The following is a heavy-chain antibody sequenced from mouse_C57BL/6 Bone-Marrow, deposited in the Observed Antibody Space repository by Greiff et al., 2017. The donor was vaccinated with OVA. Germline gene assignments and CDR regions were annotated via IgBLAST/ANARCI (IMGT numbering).Heavy chain of an antibody. CDR3: ARQAGLITTVVVDY. V-gene: IGHV5-6*01. CDR1: GFTFSSYG. Sequence: EVHLVESGGDLVKPGGSLKLSCAASGFTFSSYGMSWVRQTPDKRLEWVATISSGGSYTYYPDSVKGRFTISRDNAKNTRYLQMSSLKSEDTAMYYCARQAGLITTVVVDYWGQGTTLTVSS. J-gene: IGHJ2*01. D-gene: IGHD1-1*01. CDR2: ISSGGSYT.